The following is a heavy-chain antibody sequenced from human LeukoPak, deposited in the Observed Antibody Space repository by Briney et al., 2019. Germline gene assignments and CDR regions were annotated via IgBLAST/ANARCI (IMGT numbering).Heavy chain of an antibody. D-gene: IGHD6-19*01. J-gene: IGHJ4*02. CDR1: GFTFSSYA. V-gene: IGHV3-23*01. Sequence: GGSLRLSCAASGFTFSSYAMSWVRQAPGKGLEWVSGISGSGDNTYYADSVKGRFTISRDNAKNSLYLQMNSLRAEDTAVYYCARDLVAGSFGYWGQGTLVTVSS. CDR2: ISGSGDNT. CDR3: ARDLVAGSFGY.